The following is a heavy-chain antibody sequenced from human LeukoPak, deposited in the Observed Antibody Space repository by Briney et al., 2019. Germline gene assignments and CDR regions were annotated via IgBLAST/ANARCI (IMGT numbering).Heavy chain of an antibody. CDR2: ISYDGSNK. J-gene: IGHJ6*03. CDR3: AKASLELDEEYYYYYYMDV. CDR1: GFTFSSYG. D-gene: IGHD1-7*01. Sequence: GGSLRLSCAASGFTFSSYGMHWVRQAPGKGLEWVAVISYDGSNKYYADSVKGRFTISRDNSKNTLFLQMNSLRAEDTAVYYCAKASLELDEEYYYYYYMDVWGKGTTVTVSS. V-gene: IGHV3-30*18.